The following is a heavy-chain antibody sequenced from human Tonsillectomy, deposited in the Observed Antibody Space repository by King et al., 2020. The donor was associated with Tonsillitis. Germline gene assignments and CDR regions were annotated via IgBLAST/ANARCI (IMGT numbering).Heavy chain of an antibody. Sequence: VQLVESGAEVKKPGASVKVSCKASGYTLIGYFIHWVRQAPGQGLEWMGWINSGNGGTNIAQKFLGRVTMTRDTSISTAYMEVSGLGSDDTAVYYCAREMNRGYHRGCFDLWGQGTMVTVSS. CDR2: INSGNGGT. J-gene: IGHJ3*01. CDR1: GYTLIGYF. CDR3: AREMNRGYHRGCFDL. V-gene: IGHV1-2*02. D-gene: IGHD2-2*01.